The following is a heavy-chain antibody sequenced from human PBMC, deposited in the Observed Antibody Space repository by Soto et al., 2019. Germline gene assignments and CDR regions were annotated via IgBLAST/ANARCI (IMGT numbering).Heavy chain of an antibody. CDR1: GGSISSGDYY. D-gene: IGHD3-3*01. J-gene: IGHJ5*02. CDR3: ARGAPYYDFWSGYYFGP. CDR2: IYYSGST. V-gene: IGHV4-30-4*01. Sequence: PSETLSLTCTVSGGSISSGDYYWSWIRQPPGKGLEWIGYIYYSGSTYYNPSLKSRVTISVDTSKNQFSLKLSSVTAADTAVYYCARGAPYYDFWSGYYFGPWGQGTLVTVSS.